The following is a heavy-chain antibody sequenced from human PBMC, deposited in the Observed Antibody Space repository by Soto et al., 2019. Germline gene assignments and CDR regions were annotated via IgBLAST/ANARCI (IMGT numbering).Heavy chain of an antibody. D-gene: IGHD3-22*01. V-gene: IGHV5-51*01. CDR1: GYSFTSYW. CDR3: AIHYNSSGYYYYYGMDV. Sequence: GESLKISCKGSGYSFTSYWIGWVRQMPGKGLEWMGIIYPGDSDTRYSPSFQGQVTISADKSISTAYLQWSSLKASDTAMYYCAIHYNSSGYYYYYGMDVWGQGTTVTVS. J-gene: IGHJ6*02. CDR2: IYPGDSDT.